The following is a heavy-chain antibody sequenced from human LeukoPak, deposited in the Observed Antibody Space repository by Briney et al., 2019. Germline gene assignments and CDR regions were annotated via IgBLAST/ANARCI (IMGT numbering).Heavy chain of an antibody. CDR2: IYYSGST. D-gene: IGHD2-15*01. V-gene: IGHV4-31*11. Sequence: SETLSLTCAVSGGSISSSNWWSWVRQHPGKGLEWIGYIYYSGSTYYSPSLKSRVTISVDTSKSQFSLKLSSVTAADTAVYYCARDSENCSGGTCYSRWYFDLWGRGTLVTVSS. J-gene: IGHJ2*01. CDR1: GGSISSSNW. CDR3: ARDSENCSGGTCYSRWYFDL.